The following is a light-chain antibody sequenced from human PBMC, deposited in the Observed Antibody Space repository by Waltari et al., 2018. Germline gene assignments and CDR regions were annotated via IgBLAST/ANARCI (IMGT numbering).Light chain of an antibody. CDR2: WAS. CDR3: QQYYSTIYT. Sequence: ILMAHSTDSLAVSLGERATINGESSQSVLSSFDNKYYLAWYQQRPGHPPKLLIFWASTREYGVPDRFCGSGSWTDFTLTISSLQAEDVAVYYCQQYYSTIYTFGQGTKLEI. V-gene: IGKV4-1*01. CDR1: QSVLSSFDNKYY. J-gene: IGKJ2*01.